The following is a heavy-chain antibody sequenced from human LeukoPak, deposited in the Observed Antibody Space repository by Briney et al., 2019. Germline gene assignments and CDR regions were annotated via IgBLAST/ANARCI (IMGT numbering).Heavy chain of an antibody. J-gene: IGHJ4*02. D-gene: IGHD6-6*01. CDR3: AREADSSSGVFDY. Sequence: APVKVSCKASGYTFTGYYMHWVRQAPGQGLEWMGWINPNSGGTNYAQKFQGRVTMTRDTSISTAYMELSRLRSDDTAVYYCAREADSSSGVFDYWGQGTLVTVSS. CDR1: GYTFTGYY. CDR2: INPNSGGT. V-gene: IGHV1-2*02.